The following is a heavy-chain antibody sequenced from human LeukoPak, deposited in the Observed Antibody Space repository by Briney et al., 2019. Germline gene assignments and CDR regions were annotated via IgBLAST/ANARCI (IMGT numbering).Heavy chain of an antibody. CDR2: INPSGGST. CDR1: GCTFTSYY. V-gene: IGHV1-46*01. J-gene: IGHJ6*02. Sequence: ASVKVSCKASGCTFTSYYMHWVRQAPGQGLEWMGIINPSGGSTSYAQKFQGRVTMTRDTSTSTVYMELSSLRSEDTAVYYCASETGAYYYDSYGMDVWGQGTTVTVSS. D-gene: IGHD3-22*01. CDR3: ASETGAYYYDSYGMDV.